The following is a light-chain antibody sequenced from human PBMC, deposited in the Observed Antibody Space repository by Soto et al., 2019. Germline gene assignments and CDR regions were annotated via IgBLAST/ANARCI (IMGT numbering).Light chain of an antibody. V-gene: IGLV1-40*01. J-gene: IGLJ1*01. CDR2: GNS. CDR1: SSNIGAGYD. Sequence: QSVLTQPPSVSGAPGQRVTISCTGSSSNIGAGYDVHWYQQLPGTAPKLLIYGNSNRPSGVPDRFSGSKSGTSASLAITGLQAEDEADYYRQSYDSSLSGSYVFGTGTKVTLL. CDR3: QSYDSSLSGSYV.